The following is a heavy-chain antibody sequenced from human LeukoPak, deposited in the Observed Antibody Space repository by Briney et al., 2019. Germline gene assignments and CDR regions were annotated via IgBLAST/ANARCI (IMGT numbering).Heavy chain of an antibody. Sequence: SETLSLTCAVYGGSFSGYYWSWIRQPPGKGLEWIGEINHSGSTNYNPSLKSRVTISVDTSKNQFSLKLSFVTAADTAVYYCARGYSPVVVVAATVYFDYWGQGTLATVSS. J-gene: IGHJ4*02. CDR1: GGSFSGYY. V-gene: IGHV4-34*01. CDR2: INHSGST. D-gene: IGHD2-15*01. CDR3: ARGYSPVVVVAATVYFDY.